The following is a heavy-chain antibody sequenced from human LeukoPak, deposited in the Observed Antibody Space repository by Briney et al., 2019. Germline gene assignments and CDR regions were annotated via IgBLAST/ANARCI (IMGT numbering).Heavy chain of an antibody. Sequence: ASVKVSCKASGYSLTSHYMHWVRQAPGQGLEWLGLINPSGSSTLYAQKFQGRVTMTRDMSTTTDYMELSSLRSEDTAVYYCARDNSVGDIAWWFDPWGQGTLVTVSS. V-gene: IGHV1-46*01. CDR3: ARDNSVGDIAWWFDP. CDR1: GYSLTSHY. D-gene: IGHD3-16*02. J-gene: IGHJ5*02. CDR2: INPSGSST.